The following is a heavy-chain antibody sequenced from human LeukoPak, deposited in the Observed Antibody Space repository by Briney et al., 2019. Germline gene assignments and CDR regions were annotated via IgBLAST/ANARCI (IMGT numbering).Heavy chain of an antibody. J-gene: IGHJ4*02. D-gene: IGHD4-17*01. V-gene: IGHV3-74*01. Sequence: PGGSLRLSCVASGFTFSSYSMHWVRQAPGKGLVWVSHINRDGSTTYYADSVKGRFTISRDNAKNTLYLQMNSLRAEDTAVYYCAMDAAVKDSWGQGTLVTVSS. CDR3: AMDAAVKDS. CDR2: INRDGSTT. CDR1: GFTFSSYS.